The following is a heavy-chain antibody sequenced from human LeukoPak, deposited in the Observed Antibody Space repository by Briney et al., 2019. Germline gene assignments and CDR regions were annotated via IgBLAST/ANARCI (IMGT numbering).Heavy chain of an antibody. Sequence: SQTLSLTCTVSGGSISSGGYYWSWIRQPPGKGLEWIGYIYHSGSTYYNPSLKSRVTISVDRSKNQFSLRLSSVTAADTAVYYCAKRVAAAGIFDYWGQGTLVTVSS. D-gene: IGHD6-13*01. CDR3: AKRVAAAGIFDY. CDR2: IYHSGST. J-gene: IGHJ4*02. V-gene: IGHV4-30-2*01. CDR1: GGSISSGGYY.